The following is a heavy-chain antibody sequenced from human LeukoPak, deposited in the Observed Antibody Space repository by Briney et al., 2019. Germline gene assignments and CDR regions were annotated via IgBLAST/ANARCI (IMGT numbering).Heavy chain of an antibody. CDR2: IIPIFGTA. V-gene: IGHV1-69*05. Sequence: SVKVSCKASGGTFSSYAISWVRQAPGQGLEWMGRIIPIFGTASYAQKFQGRVTITTDESTSTAYMELSSLRSEDTAVYYCARVRGTLGFDYWGQGTLVTVSS. D-gene: IGHD2/OR15-2a*01. CDR1: GGTFSSYA. CDR3: ARVRGTLGFDY. J-gene: IGHJ4*02.